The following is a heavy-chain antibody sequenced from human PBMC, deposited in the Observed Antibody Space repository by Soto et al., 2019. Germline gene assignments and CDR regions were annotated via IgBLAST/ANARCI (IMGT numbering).Heavy chain of an antibody. Sequence: GGSLRLSCAASGFTFSSYSMIWVRQAPGKGLEWVSSISSSSSYIYYADSVKGRFTISRDNAKNSLYLQMNSLRAEDTAVYYCASPKSYYYDSSGYYLDYWGQGTLVTVSS. CDR3: ASPKSYYYDSSGYYLDY. V-gene: IGHV3-21*01. CDR1: GFTFSSYS. J-gene: IGHJ4*02. D-gene: IGHD3-22*01. CDR2: ISSSSSYI.